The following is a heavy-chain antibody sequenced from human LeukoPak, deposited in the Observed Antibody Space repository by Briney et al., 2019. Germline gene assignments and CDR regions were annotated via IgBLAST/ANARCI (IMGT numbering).Heavy chain of an antibody. CDR3: AKGDPYYDFWRGLTEIDY. CDR1: GFTFSSYA. J-gene: IGHJ4*02. Sequence: GGSLRLSCAASGFTFSSYAMSWVRQAPGKGPEWVSAISGSGGSTYYADSVKGRFTISRDNSKNTLYLQMNSLRAEDTAVYYCAKGDPYYDFWRGLTEIDYWGQGTLVTVSS. D-gene: IGHD3-3*01. CDR2: ISGSGGST. V-gene: IGHV3-23*01.